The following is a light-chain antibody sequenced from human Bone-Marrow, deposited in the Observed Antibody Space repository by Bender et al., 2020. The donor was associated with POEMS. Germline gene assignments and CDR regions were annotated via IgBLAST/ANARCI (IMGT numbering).Light chain of an antibody. V-gene: IGLV3-19*01. CDR3: QAWDSSTVA. CDR2: GEN. CDR1: SLRTYY. J-gene: IGLJ2*01. Sequence: SSELTQDPAVSVALGQTVMITCQGDSLRTYYASWYQQKTGQAPILVMYGENDRPSGIPERFSGSNSGNTATLTISGTQPMDEADYYCQAWDSSTVAFGGGTKLTVL.